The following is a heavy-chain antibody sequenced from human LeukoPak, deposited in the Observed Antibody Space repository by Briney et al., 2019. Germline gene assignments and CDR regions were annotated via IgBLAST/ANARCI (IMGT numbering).Heavy chain of an antibody. D-gene: IGHD3-10*01. J-gene: IGHJ4*02. CDR1: GGSISSYY. Sequence: SETLSLTCTVSGGSISSYYWSWIRQPPGEGLEWIGYIYYSGSTNYNPSLKSRVTISVDTSKNQFSLKLSSVTAADTAVYYCARTRYYYNSRSYGAPYYFDYWGQGTLVTVSS. CDR3: ARTRYYYNSRSYGAPYYFDY. CDR2: IYYSGST. V-gene: IGHV4-59*08.